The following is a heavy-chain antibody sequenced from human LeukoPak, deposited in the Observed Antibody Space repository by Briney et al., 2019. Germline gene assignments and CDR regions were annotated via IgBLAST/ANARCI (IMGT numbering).Heavy chain of an antibody. V-gene: IGHV4-39*01. CDR1: GGSISIGDYF. J-gene: IGHJ4*02. D-gene: IGHD3-10*01. Sequence: SETLSLTCSVSGGSISIGDYFWGWIRQPPGKGLEWIASIFYGAGTFYTSSLKNGNTYYNPSLKSRATISMDTSLNQFSLELISVTAADTAVYYCARHGAGSGRNFDYWGQGTLVTVSS. CDR3: ARHGAGSGRNFDY. CDR2: IFYGAGTFYTSSLKNGNT.